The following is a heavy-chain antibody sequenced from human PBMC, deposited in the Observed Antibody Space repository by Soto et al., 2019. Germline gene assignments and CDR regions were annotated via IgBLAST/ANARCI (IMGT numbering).Heavy chain of an antibody. V-gene: IGHV3-74*01. Sequence: EVQLVESGGGLVQPGGSLRLSCAASGFTFSSYWMHWVRQAPGKGLVWVSRINSDGSSTSYADSVKGRFTISRDNAKNTMYLQMNSVRAEDTDVYYCVRTSLVVAAATREDYWGQGTLVTVSS. CDR3: VRTSLVVAAATREDY. D-gene: IGHD2-15*01. J-gene: IGHJ4*02. CDR2: INSDGSST. CDR1: GFTFSSYW.